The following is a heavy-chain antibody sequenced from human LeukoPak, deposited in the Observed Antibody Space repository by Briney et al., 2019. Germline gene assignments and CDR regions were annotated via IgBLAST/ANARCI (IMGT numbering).Heavy chain of an antibody. D-gene: IGHD6-19*01. Sequence: SVKVSCKASGGTFSCYAISWVRQAPGQGLEWMGRIIPILGIANYAQKFQGRVTITADKSTSTAYMELSSLRSEDTAVYYCARRVRIAVAGTNYYYGMDVWGQGTTVTVSS. CDR3: ARRVRIAVAGTNYYYGMDV. J-gene: IGHJ6*02. CDR2: IIPILGIA. V-gene: IGHV1-69*04. CDR1: GGTFSCYA.